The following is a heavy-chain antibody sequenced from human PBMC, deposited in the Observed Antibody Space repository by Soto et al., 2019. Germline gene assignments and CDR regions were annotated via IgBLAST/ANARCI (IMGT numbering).Heavy chain of an antibody. CDR3: AKEQSLVGATSLGRYGMDV. CDR1: GFTFSSYG. Sequence: GGSLRLSCAASGFTFSSYGMHWVRQAPGKGLEWVAVISYDGSNKYYADSVKGRFTISRDNSKNTLYLQMNSLRAEDTAVYYCAKEQSLVGATSLGRYGMDVWGQGTTVTSP. V-gene: IGHV3-30*18. CDR2: ISYDGSNK. J-gene: IGHJ6*02. D-gene: IGHD1-26*01.